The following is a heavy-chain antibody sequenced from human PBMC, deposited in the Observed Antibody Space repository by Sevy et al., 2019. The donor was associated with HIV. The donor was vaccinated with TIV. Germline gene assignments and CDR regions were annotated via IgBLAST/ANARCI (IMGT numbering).Heavy chain of an antibody. V-gene: IGHV1-2*02. CDR2: INPNSGGT. CDR1: VYTFTGYY. D-gene: IGHD3-22*01. CDR3: TRGPSGFSGSDLAY. Sequence: ASVKVSCKASVYTFTGYYMHWVRQAPGLGLEWMGWINPNSGGTMYAQKFQGRVTMSRDTSISTAYMELSRLKSDDTAVYYCTRGPSGFSGSDLAYWGQGTLVTVSS. J-gene: IGHJ4*02.